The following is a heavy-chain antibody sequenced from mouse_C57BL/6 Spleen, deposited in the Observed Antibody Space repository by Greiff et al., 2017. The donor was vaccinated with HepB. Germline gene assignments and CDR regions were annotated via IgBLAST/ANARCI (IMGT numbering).Heavy chain of an antibody. CDR3: ARGEGSSWSYWYFDV. Sequence: EVKVVESGGGLVQPGGSLSLSCAASGFTFTDYYMSWVRQPPGKALEWLGFIRNKANGYTTEYSASVKGRFTISRDNSQSILYLQMNALRAEDSATYYCARGEGSSWSYWYFDVWGTGTTVTVSS. CDR2: IRNKANGYTT. CDR1: GFTFTDYY. J-gene: IGHJ1*03. V-gene: IGHV7-3*01. D-gene: IGHD1-1*01.